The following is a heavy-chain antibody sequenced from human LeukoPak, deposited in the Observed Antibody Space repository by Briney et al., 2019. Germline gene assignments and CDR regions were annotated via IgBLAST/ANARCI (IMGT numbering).Heavy chain of an antibody. V-gene: IGHV3-20*04. CDR3: ARDWGYRRDGYNLDWFDP. J-gene: IGHJ5*02. CDR1: GFTFDDYG. Sequence: PGGSLRLSCAASGFTFDDYGMSWVRQAPGKGLEWDSGINWNGGSTGYADSVKGRFTISRDNAKNSLYLQMNSLRAEDTALYYCARDWGYRRDGYNLDWFDPWGQGTLVTVSS. CDR2: INWNGGST. D-gene: IGHD5-24*01.